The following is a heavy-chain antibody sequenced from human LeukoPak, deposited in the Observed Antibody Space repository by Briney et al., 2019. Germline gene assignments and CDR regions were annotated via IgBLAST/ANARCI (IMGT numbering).Heavy chain of an antibody. CDR3: ARGPPRGKYYYMDV. V-gene: IGHV3-13*01. CDR2: IGTASDT. CDR1: GFTFSSFG. D-gene: IGHD1-1*01. Sequence: GGSLRLSCAASGFTFSSFGMHWVRHPTGQGLEWVSTIGTASDTYYPGSVEGRFTLSRDNAKNSLYLQMNSLTAGDTAVYYCARGPPRGKYYYMDVWGQGTMVTVSS. J-gene: IGHJ6*03.